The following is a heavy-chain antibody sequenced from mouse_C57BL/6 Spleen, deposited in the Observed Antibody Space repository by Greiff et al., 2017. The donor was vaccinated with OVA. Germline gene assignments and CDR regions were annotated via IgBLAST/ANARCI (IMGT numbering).Heavy chain of an antibody. D-gene: IGHD1-1*01. V-gene: IGHV3-6*01. CDR3: ARDEDYGSSYVWYFDV. Sequence: EVKLQQSGPGLVKPAQSVSLTCSVTGYSITSGCYWKWNRRSRGDQLEWGGNISYGGSNNYNPSLKNRITITLDTSKNQFFLKLNSVTTEDTATYYCARDEDYGSSYVWYFDVWGTGTTVTVSS. CDR1: GYSITSGCY. J-gene: IGHJ1*03. CDR2: ISYGGSN.